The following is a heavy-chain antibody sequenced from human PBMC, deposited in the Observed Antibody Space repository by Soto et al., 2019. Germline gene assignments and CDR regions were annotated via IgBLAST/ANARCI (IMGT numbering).Heavy chain of an antibody. J-gene: IGHJ4*02. D-gene: IGHD1-26*01. Sequence: GGSLRLSCAASGFTVSSNYMSWVRQAPGKGLEWVSVFYSGGSTYYSDSVKGRFTISRDNSKNTLYLQMNSPRAEDTAVYYCATSVGTTGRSYFDFWGPGNLVPVSS. V-gene: IGHV3-53*01. CDR2: FYSGGST. CDR1: GFTVSSNY. CDR3: ATSVGTTGRSYFDF.